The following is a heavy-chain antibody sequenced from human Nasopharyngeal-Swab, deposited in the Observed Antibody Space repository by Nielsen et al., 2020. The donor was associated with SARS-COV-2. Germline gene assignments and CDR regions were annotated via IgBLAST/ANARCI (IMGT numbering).Heavy chain of an antibody. D-gene: IGHD2-2*01. CDR2: IKSKTDGGTT. CDR3: TTDLMYCSSTSCYSFDY. J-gene: IGHJ4*02. Sequence: WIRQPPGKGLEWVGRIKSKTDGGTTDYAALVKGRFTISRDDSKNTLYLQMNSLKTEDTAVYYCTTDLMYCSSTSCYSFDYWGQGTLVTVSS. V-gene: IGHV3-15*01.